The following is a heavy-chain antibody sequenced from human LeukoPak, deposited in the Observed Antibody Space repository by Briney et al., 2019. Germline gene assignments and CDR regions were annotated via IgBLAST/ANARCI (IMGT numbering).Heavy chain of an antibody. J-gene: IGHJ4*02. V-gene: IGHV4-61*02. D-gene: IGHD3-22*01. CDR1: GGSISSSSYY. CDR2: IYTSGST. CDR3: AREAFSNYYDSSGYYDY. Sequence: PSETLSLTCTVSGGSISSSSYYWSWIRQPAGKGLEWIGRIYTSGSTNYNPSLKSRVTMSVDTSKNQFSLKLSSVTAADTAVYYCAREAFSNYYDSSGYYDYWGQGTLVTVSS.